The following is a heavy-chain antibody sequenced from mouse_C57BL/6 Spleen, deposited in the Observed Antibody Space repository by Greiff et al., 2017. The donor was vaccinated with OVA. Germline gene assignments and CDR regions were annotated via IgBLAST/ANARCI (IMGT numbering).Heavy chain of an antibody. CDR2: IDPETGGT. CDR1: GYTFTDYE. CDR3: TRRTMVTTVAMDY. J-gene: IGHJ4*01. Sequence: QVQLQQSGAELVRPGASVTLSCKASGYTFTDYEMHWVKQTPVHGLEWIGAIDPETGGTAYNQKFKGKAILTAEKSSSTAYMELRSLTSEDSAVYYCTRRTMVTTVAMDYWGQGTSVTVSS. D-gene: IGHD2-2*01. V-gene: IGHV1-15*01.